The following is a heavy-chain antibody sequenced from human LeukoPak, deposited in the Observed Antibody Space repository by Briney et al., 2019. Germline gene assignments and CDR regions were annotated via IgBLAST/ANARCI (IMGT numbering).Heavy chain of an antibody. CDR3: ARDRGRGDTAMVTDY. D-gene: IGHD5-18*01. J-gene: IGHJ4*02. V-gene: IGHV1-46*01. CDR1: GYTFTSYY. CDR2: INPSGGST. Sequence: ASVKVSCKASGYTFTSYYMHWVRQAPGQGLEWMGIINPSGGSTSYAQKFQGRVTTTRDTSTSTVYMELSSLRSEDTAVYYCARDRGRGDTAMVTDYWGQGTLVTVSS.